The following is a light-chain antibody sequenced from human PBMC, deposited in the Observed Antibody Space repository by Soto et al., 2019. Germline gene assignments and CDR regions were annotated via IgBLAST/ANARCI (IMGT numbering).Light chain of an antibody. Sequence: QAVVTQPPSVSGAPGQRVTISCTGSSSNIGAGYDVHWYQQLPGTAPKLLISGNSNRPSGVPDRFSGSKSGTSASLAITGLQAEVEADYYCQSYDSSLSGWVFGGGTKLTVL. V-gene: IGLV1-40*01. CDR1: SSNIGAGYD. CDR2: GNS. CDR3: QSYDSSLSGWV. J-gene: IGLJ3*02.